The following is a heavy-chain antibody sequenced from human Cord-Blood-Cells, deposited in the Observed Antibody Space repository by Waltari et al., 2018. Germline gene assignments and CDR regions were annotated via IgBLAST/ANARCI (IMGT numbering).Heavy chain of an antibody. Sequence: QVQLVQSGAEVKKPGYSVKVSCKASGATFTSYAISWVGQAPGQGLERMGGIIPIFGTANYAQKFQGRVTITADESTSTAYMELSSLRSEDTAVYYCARASSCSSTSCYYFDYWGQGTLVTVSS. D-gene: IGHD2-2*01. V-gene: IGHV1-69*01. CDR1: GATFTSYA. CDR2: IIPIFGTA. J-gene: IGHJ4*02. CDR3: ARASSCSSTSCYYFDY.